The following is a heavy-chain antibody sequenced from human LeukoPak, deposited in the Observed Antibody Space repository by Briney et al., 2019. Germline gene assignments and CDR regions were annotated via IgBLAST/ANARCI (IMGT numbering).Heavy chain of an antibody. CDR1: GYSFNTYW. J-gene: IGHJ4*02. Sequence: GESLTISCQGSGYSFNTYWIGWVRQMPGKGLEWVAVIYPGDSDTRYSPSFQGQVTISADKSISTAYLQWSSLKASDTAMYYCASGSSTSCWYWGQGTLVTVSS. CDR3: ASGSSTSCWY. D-gene: IGHD2-2*01. CDR2: IYPGDSDT. V-gene: IGHV5-51*01.